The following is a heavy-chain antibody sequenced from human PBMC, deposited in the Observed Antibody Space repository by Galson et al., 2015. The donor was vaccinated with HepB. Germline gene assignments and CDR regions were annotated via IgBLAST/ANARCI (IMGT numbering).Heavy chain of an antibody. V-gene: IGHV3-23*01. CDR1: AFTFSSYA. J-gene: IGHJ4*02. CDR3: AEGVEAPADNPFDY. CDR2: VSGSGNSR. D-gene: IGHD6-13*01. Sequence: SLRLSCAASAFTFSSYAMTWVRQAPGKGLEWVSGVSGSGNSRYYADSVKGRFTISRDNSKNTLYLQMNSLRAEDTAIYYCAEGVEAPADNPFDYWGQGTLVTVSS.